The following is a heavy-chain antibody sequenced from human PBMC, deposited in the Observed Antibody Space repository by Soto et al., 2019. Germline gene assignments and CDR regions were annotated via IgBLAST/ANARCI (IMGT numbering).Heavy chain of an antibody. V-gene: IGHV1-18*01. CDR1: GYGFTIYG. D-gene: IGHD1-1*01. J-gene: IGHJ4*02. Sequence: QVHLVQSGAEVKKPGASVKVSCKGSGYGFTIYGITWVRQAPGQGLEWMAWISDHNGNTNYAQKLEGRVTVTRDTSTSTAYMGLRSLRSDDTAVYSCARGRYGDYWGQGALVTVSS. CDR3: ARGRYGDY. CDR2: ISDHNGNT.